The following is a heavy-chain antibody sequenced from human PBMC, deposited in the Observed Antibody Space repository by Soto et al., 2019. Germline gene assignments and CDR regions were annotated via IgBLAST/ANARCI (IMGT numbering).Heavy chain of an antibody. CDR2: IIPICGTA. CDR1: GGTFSRYA. J-gene: IGHJ3*02. D-gene: IGHD5-18*01. CDR3: AREFRKWLQPGAFDI. Sequence: QVQLVQSAAEVKKPGSSVKVSCKASGGTFSRYAISWVRQSPGQGLEWMGGIIPICGTANYAQKLHGRVTINAEESTSTDDMERSSLRAEDTAVYYCAREFRKWLQPGAFDIWGQRTKVPVS. V-gene: IGHV1-69*01.